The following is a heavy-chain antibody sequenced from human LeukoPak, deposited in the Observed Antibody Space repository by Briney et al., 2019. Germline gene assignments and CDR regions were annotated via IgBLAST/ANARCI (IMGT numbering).Heavy chain of an antibody. CDR3: VRPSESWLGQGL. V-gene: IGHV3-48*03. D-gene: IGHD6-25*01. CDR2: ISSSGSTI. Sequence: QPGGSLRLSCAASGFTFSSYEMNWVRQAPGKGLEWVSYISSSGSTIYYADSVKGRFTISRDNGKKTLYLHMDSLRAEDTAVYYCVRPSESWLGQGLWGQGTLVTVSS. J-gene: IGHJ4*02. CDR1: GFTFSSYE.